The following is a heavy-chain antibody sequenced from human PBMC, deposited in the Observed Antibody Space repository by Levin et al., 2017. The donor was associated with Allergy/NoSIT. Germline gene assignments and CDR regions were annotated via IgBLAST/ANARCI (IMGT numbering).Heavy chain of an antibody. CDR2: ISDDGDSQ. Sequence: SCAASGFSFSDYMMHWVRQAPGKGLEWVAVISDDGDSQYYADSVKGRFTISRDNSKNTLYLQMNSLRPEDTAVFYCARDLPPYSGSYHFNYWGQGTLVIVSS. CDR1: GFSFSDYM. V-gene: IGHV3-30-3*01. J-gene: IGHJ4*02. CDR3: ARDLPPYSGSYHFNY. D-gene: IGHD1-26*01.